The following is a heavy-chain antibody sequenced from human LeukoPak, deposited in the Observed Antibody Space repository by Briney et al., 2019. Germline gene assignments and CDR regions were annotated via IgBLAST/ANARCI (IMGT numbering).Heavy chain of an antibody. V-gene: IGHV4-39*01. CDR2: IYYSGST. J-gene: IGHJ5*02. D-gene: IGHD2-2*02. CDR1: GGSISSGTYY. Sequence: SETLSLTCTVSGGSISSGTYYWGWIRQPPGKGLECIGTIYYSGSTSYNPSLKSRVTISVDTSQNQFSLKLTSLTAADTAVYYCAGTYRLRRFDPWGQGTLVTVSS. CDR3: AGTYRLRRFDP.